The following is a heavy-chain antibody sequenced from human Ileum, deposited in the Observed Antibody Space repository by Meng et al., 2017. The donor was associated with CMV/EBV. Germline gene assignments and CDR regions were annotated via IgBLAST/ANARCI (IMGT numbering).Heavy chain of an antibody. CDR2: TYYRSKWYN. CDR3: ARDYYGSGTYSYLFDY. CDR1: GDSVSSNTVA. Sequence: SEPLSLTCAISGDSVSSNTVAWYWIRQSPSRGLEYLGRTYYRSKWYNDYAVSVKGRIVINPDTSKNQFSLQLNSVTPEDTAVYYCARDYYGSGTYSYLFDYWGQGTLVTVSS. J-gene: IGHJ4*02. D-gene: IGHD3-10*01. V-gene: IGHV6-1*01.